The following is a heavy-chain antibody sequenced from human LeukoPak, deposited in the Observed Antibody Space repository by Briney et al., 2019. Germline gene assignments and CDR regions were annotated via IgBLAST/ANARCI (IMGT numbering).Heavy chain of an antibody. J-gene: IGHJ5*02. CDR3: ARGQYYYDSSGYYYLTYQYNWFDP. V-gene: IGHV1-2*02. D-gene: IGHD3-22*01. Sequence: GASVKVSCKASGYTFTGYYMHWVRQAPGQGLEWMGWINPNSGGTNYAQKFQGRVTMTRDTSISTAYIELSRLRTEDTAVYYCARGQYYYDSSGYYYLTYQYNWFDPWGQGTLVTVSS. CDR2: INPNSGGT. CDR1: GYTFTGYY.